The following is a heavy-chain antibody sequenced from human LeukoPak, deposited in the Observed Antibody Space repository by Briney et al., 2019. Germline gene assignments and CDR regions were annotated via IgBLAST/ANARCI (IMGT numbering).Heavy chain of an antibody. D-gene: IGHD1-1*01. CDR2: IDPSDSYT. CDR3: VATNYYYYGLDV. J-gene: IGHJ6*04. Sequence: GESLRISCKGSGYSFTSYWISWGRQMPGKGLEWMGKIDPSDSYTNYSPSFQGHVTISADKSISTAYLQWSSLKASDTAMYYCVATNYYYYGLDVWGKGTTVTVSS. CDR1: GYSFTSYW. V-gene: IGHV5-10-1*01.